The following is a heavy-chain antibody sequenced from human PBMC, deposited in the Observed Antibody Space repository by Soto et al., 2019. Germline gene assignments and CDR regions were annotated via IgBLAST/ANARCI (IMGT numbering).Heavy chain of an antibody. CDR2: IYYSGST. J-gene: IGHJ6*02. V-gene: IGHV4-61*01. D-gene: IGHD2-21*01. CDR1: GHSLSSGFY. CDR3: ARLLAKDKDYYGMDV. Sequence: SETLSLTCTVSGHSLSSGFYWGWIRQPPGKGLEWIGYIYYSGSTNYNPSLKSRVTISVDTSKNQFSLKLSSVTAADTAVYYCARLLAKDKDYYGMDVWGQGTTVTVSS.